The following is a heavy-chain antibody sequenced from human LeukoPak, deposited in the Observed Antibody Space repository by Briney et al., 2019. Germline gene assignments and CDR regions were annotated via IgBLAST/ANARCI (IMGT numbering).Heavy chain of an antibody. V-gene: IGHV1-8*01. J-gene: IGHJ6*02. D-gene: IGHD3-9*01. CDR3: ARGASEIQYFDWLWKNYYGMDV. CDR1: GYTFTSYD. Sequence: ASVKVSCKASGYTFTSYDINWVRQATGQGLEWMGWMNPNSGNTGYAQKFQGRVTMTRNTSISTAYMELSSLRSEDTAVYYCARGASEIQYFDWLWKNYYGMDVWGQGTTVTVSS. CDR2: MNPNSGNT.